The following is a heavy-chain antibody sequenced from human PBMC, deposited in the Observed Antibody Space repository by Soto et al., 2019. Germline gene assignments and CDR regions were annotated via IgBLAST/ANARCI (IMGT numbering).Heavy chain of an antibody. CDR3: TTDLNSRPLYCSGGSCNWFDP. J-gene: IGHJ5*02. D-gene: IGHD2-15*01. V-gene: IGHV3-15*01. Sequence: EVQLVESGGGLVKPGGSLRLSCAASGFTFSNAWMSWVRQAPGKGLEWVGRIKSKTDGGTTDYAAPVKGRFTISRDDSKNTLYLQMNSLKTEDTAVYYCTTDLNSRPLYCSGGSCNWFDPWGQGTLVTVSS. CDR1: GFTFSNAW. CDR2: IKSKTDGGTT.